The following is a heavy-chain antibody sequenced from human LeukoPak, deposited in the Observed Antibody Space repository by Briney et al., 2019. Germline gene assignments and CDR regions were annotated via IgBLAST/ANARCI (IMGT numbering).Heavy chain of an antibody. J-gene: IGHJ3*01. CDR3: ARAPGTYSGSPCAFDV. Sequence: PGGSLRLSCAASRFTLSDYYMSWIRQAPGKGLEWVSYIGTSGSTMFYADSVKGRFTISRDNAKNSLYLQMDSLTVEDTSIYYCARAPGTYSGSPCAFDVWGQGTMVTVSS. V-gene: IGHV3-11*04. CDR1: RFTLSDYY. D-gene: IGHD1-26*01. CDR2: IGTSGSTM.